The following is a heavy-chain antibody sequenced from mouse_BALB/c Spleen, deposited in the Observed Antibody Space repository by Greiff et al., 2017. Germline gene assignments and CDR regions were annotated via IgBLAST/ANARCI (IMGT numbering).Heavy chain of an antibody. V-gene: IGHV4-1*02. D-gene: IGHD3-1*01. Sequence: EVKLMESGGGLVQPGGSLKLSCAASGFDFSRYWMSWVRQAPGKGLEWIGEINPDSSTINYTPSLKDKFIISRDNAKNTLYLQMSKLRSEDTALYYCARQGFGAFFFAYWGQGTLVTVSA. CDR3: ARQGFGAFFFAY. CDR1: GFDFSRYW. J-gene: IGHJ3*01. CDR2: INPDSSTI.